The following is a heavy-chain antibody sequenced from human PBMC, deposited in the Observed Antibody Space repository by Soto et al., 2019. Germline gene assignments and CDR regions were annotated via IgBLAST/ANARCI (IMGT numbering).Heavy chain of an antibody. CDR2: IYHSGST. CDR3: ARQGSFGPFALDI. V-gene: IGHV4-30-2*01. D-gene: IGHD3-16*01. Sequence: PSETLSLTCAVSGGSISSGGYSWSWIRQPPGRGLEWIGYIYHSGSTYYNPSLKSRVTISVDRSKNQFSLKLSSVTAADTAVYYWARQGSFGPFALDIWGQGTMVTVS. J-gene: IGHJ3*02. CDR1: GGSISSGGYS.